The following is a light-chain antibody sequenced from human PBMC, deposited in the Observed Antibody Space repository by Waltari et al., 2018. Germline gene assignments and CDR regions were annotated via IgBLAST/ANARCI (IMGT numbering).Light chain of an antibody. J-gene: IGLJ2*01. CDR2: DVS. CDR3: SSYAGSNTFVL. V-gene: IGLV2-11*01. CDR1: SSDIGGYTY. Sequence: QAALTQPPSVSGSPGQSVTISCTGTSSDIGGYTYVSWYQQHPGKAPKLMIYDVSKRPSGVSDRFSGSKSGNTASLTISGLQAEDEADYYCSSYAGSNTFVLFGGGTRLTVL.